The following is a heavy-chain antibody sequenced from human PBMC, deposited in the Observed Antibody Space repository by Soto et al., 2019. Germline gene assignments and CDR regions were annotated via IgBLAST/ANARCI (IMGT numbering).Heavy chain of an antibody. J-gene: IGHJ4*02. D-gene: IGHD2-2*01. V-gene: IGHV3-30*18. Sequence: GGSLRLSCAASGFTFSSYGMHWVRQAPGKGLEWVAVISYDGSNKYYADSVKGRFTISRDNSKNTLYLQMNSLRAEDTAVYYCAKDLSLLCSSTSCPCDYWGQGTLVTVSS. CDR2: ISYDGSNK. CDR3: AKDLSLLCSSTSCPCDY. CDR1: GFTFSSYG.